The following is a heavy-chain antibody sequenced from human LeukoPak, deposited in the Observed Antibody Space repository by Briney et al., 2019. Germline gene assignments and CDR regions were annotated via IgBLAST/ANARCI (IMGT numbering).Heavy chain of an antibody. J-gene: IGHJ4*02. Sequence: GGSLRLSCAASGFTFSSYWMSWVRQAPGKGLEWVANIKQDGSEKYYVDSVKGRFTISRDNAKNSLYLQMNSLRAEDTAVYYCARTYYDYVWGSYRYTFSYFDDWGQGTLVTVSS. CDR3: ARTYYDYVWGSYRYTFSYFDD. CDR1: GFTFSSYW. D-gene: IGHD3-16*02. CDR2: IKQDGSEK. V-gene: IGHV3-7*01.